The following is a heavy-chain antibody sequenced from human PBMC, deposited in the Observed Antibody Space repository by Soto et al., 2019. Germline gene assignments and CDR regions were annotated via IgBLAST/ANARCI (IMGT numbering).Heavy chain of an antibody. J-gene: IGHJ3*02. Sequence: PSETLSLTCTVSGGSISSSSYYWGWIRQPPGKGLEWIGSIYYSGSTYYNPSLKSRVTISVDTSKNQFSLKLSFVTAADTAVYYCARHGFLSRVEAFDIWGQGTMVTVSS. D-gene: IGHD3-3*01. CDR2: IYYSGST. CDR1: GGSISSSSYY. V-gene: IGHV4-39*01. CDR3: ARHGFLSRVEAFDI.